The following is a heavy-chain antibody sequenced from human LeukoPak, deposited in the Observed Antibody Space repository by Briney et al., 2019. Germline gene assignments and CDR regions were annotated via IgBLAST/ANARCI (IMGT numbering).Heavy chain of an antibody. Sequence: SETLSLTCTVSGGSISSYYWSWIRQPAGNGLEWIGRIHTSGSTNYSPSLKSRVTMSVDTSKNQFSLKLSSVTAADTAVYYCARDRYYYDSSAKYFDYWGQGTLVTVSS. D-gene: IGHD3-22*01. CDR1: GGSISSYY. V-gene: IGHV4-4*07. CDR3: ARDRYYYDSSAKYFDY. CDR2: IHTSGST. J-gene: IGHJ4*02.